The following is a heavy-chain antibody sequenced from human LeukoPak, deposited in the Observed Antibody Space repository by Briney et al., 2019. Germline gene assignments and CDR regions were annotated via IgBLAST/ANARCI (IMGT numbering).Heavy chain of an antibody. J-gene: IGHJ4*02. CDR3: ARHAAAAAGTQRYYFDY. CDR2: IYYSGST. V-gene: IGHV4-39*01. Sequence: SETLSLTCSVSGGSISSSSYYWGWIRQPPGKGLEWIGSIYYSGSTYYNPSLKSRVTISVDTPKNQFSLKLSSVTAADTAVYYCARHAAAAAGTQRYYFDYWGQGTLVTVSS. CDR1: GGSISSSSYY. D-gene: IGHD6-13*01.